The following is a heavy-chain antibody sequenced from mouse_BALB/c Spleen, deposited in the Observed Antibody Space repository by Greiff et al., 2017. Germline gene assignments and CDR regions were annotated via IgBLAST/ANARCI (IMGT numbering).Heavy chain of an antibody. CDR1: GFTFSSFG. J-gene: IGHJ2*01. Sequence: EVKVVESGGGLVQPGGSRKLSCAASGFTFSSFGMHWVRQAPEKGLEWVAYISSGSSTIYYADTVKGRFTISRDNPKNTLFLQMTSLRSEDTAMYYCAREGRYDSNYFDYWGQGTTLTVSS. V-gene: IGHV5-17*02. CDR2: ISSGSSTI. CDR3: AREGRYDSNYFDY. D-gene: IGHD2-14*01.